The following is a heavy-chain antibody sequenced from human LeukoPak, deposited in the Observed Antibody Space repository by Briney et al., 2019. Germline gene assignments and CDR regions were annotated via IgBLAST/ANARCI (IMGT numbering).Heavy chain of an antibody. D-gene: IGHD6-19*01. CDR3: ARGSSNIAVAGTLDY. J-gene: IGHJ4*02. CDR2: IYHSGST. V-gene: IGHV4-30-2*01. Sequence: SETLSLTCAVSGGSISSGGYSWSWIRQPPGKGLEWIGYIYHSGSTYYNPSLKSRVTISVDRSKNQFSLKLSSVTAADTAVYYCARGSSNIAVAGTLDYWGQGTLVTVSS. CDR1: GGSISSGGYS.